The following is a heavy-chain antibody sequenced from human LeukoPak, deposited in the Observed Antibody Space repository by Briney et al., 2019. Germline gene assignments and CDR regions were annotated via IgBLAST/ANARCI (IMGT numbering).Heavy chain of an antibody. CDR3: ARGTYFSDTYHFDY. Sequence: PSETLSLTCTVSGGSISSDSWNWIRQPAGKGLEWIGRIYASGSTNYNPSLKGRVTMSIDTSKNQFSLQLTSVTAADTAVYYCARGTYFSDTYHFDYWGQGTLVTVSS. CDR1: GGSISSDS. J-gene: IGHJ4*02. CDR2: IYASGST. D-gene: IGHD3-22*01. V-gene: IGHV4-4*07.